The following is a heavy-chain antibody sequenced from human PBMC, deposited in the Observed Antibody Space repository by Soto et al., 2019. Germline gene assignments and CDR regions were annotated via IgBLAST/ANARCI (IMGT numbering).Heavy chain of an antibody. D-gene: IGHD1-26*01. CDR2: VYSTGGV. CDR1: GDSIGRFY. V-gene: IGHV4-4*07. Sequence: PSETLSLTCNVSGDSIGRFYWSWIRQSAGKGLEWIGRVYSTGGVTYNPALKGRVTITLDRSNNHISLEMSSVTAADTAVYFCARDLSGTGLDIWVRGTRVTVSS. J-gene: IGHJ6*02. CDR3: ARDLSGTGLDI.